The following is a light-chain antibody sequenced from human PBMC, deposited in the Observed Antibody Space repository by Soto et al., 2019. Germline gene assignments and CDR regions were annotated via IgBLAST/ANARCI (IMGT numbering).Light chain of an antibody. Sequence: QSALTQPASVFGSPGQSITLSCTGTSSDVGGYNYVSWYQQHPGKAPKLMIYEVSNRPSGVSNRFSGSKSGNTASLTISGLQAEDEADYYCSSYTSSSLYVFGTGTKVTVL. CDR3: SSYTSSSLYV. CDR2: EVS. CDR1: SSDVGGYNY. J-gene: IGLJ1*01. V-gene: IGLV2-14*03.